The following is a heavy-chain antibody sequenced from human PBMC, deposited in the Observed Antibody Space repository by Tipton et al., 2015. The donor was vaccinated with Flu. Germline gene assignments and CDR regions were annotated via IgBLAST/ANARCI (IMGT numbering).Heavy chain of an antibody. V-gene: IGHV4-39*07. D-gene: IGHD4-11*01. CDR3: ARRDYSNYVSDPKNWFDP. CDR2: IHYSGSP. CDR1: GGSITTENYH. J-gene: IGHJ5*02. Sequence: TLSLTCTVSGGSITTENYHWTWIRQAPGKGLEWIGNIHYSGSPHYNPSLKSRVTISVDTSKNQFSLRLSSVTAADTAVYYCARRDYSNYVSDPKNWFDPWGQGTLVTVSS.